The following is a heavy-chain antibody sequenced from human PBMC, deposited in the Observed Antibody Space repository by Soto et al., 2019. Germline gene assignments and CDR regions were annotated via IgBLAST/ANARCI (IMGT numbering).Heavy chain of an antibody. CDR1: GFTFSDYY. D-gene: IGHD2-2*01. J-gene: IGHJ6*02. CDR2: ISSSSSYT. Sequence: GGSLRLSCAASGFTFSDYYMSWIRQAPGKGLEWVSYISSSSSYTNYADSVKGRFTISRDNAKNSLYLQMNSLRAEDTAVYYCARTPAAMDYYYGMDVWGQGTTVTVSS. V-gene: IGHV3-11*06. CDR3: ARTPAAMDYYYGMDV.